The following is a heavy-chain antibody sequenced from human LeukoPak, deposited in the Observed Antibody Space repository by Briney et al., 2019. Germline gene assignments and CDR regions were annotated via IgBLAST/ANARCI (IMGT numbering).Heavy chain of an antibody. D-gene: IGHD1-1*01. V-gene: IGHV1-18*04. CDR3: ARGSPAKRVDFDY. J-gene: IGHJ4*02. CDR1: GYTFTNYY. Sequence: ASVKVSCKASGYTFTNYYMHWVRQAPGQGLEWMGWISAYNGNTNYAQKLQGRVTMTTDTSTSTAYMELRSLRSDDTAVYYCARGSPAKRVDFDYWGQGTLVTVSS. CDR2: ISAYNGNT.